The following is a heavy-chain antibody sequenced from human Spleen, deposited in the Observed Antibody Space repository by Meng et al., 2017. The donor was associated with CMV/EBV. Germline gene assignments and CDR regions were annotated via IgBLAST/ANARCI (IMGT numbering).Heavy chain of an antibody. CDR3: ARVDIIIPAVLVPMYYYYGMDV. V-gene: IGHV1-18*01. Sequence: ASVKVSCKASGYTFTSYGISWVRQAPGQGLEWMGWISAYNGNTNYAQKLQGRVTMTTDTSTSTAYMELRSLTSDDTAVYYCARVDIIIPAVLVPMYYYYGMDVWGHGTTVTVSS. CDR2: ISAYNGNT. CDR1: GYTFTSYG. J-gene: IGHJ6*02. D-gene: IGHD3-3*01.